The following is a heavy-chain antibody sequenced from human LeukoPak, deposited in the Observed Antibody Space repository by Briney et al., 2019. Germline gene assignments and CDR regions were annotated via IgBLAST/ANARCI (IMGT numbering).Heavy chain of an antibody. J-gene: IGHJ6*02. CDR3: AREDCSSTSCYNYYYYYYGMDI. Sequence: ASVKVSCKASGGTFSSYAISWVRQAPGQGLEWTGGIIPIFGTANYAQKFQGRVTITADESTSTAYMELSSLRSEDTAVYYCAREDCSSTSCYNYYYYYYGMDIWGQGTTVTVSS. CDR2: IIPIFGTA. V-gene: IGHV1-69*13. D-gene: IGHD2-2*02. CDR1: GGTFSSYA.